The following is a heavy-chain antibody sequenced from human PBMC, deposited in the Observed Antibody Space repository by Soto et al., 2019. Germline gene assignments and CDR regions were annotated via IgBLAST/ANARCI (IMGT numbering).Heavy chain of an antibody. Sequence: GGSLRLSCAASGFTFSSYAMHWVRQAPGKGLEWVAVISYDGSNKYYADSVKGRFTISRDNSKNTLYLQMNSLRAEDTAVYYCARVGYTNPLYYYYGMDVWGQGTTVTVSS. V-gene: IGHV3-30-3*01. D-gene: IGHD6-13*01. CDR2: ISYDGSNK. CDR3: ARVGYTNPLYYYYGMDV. CDR1: GFTFSSYA. J-gene: IGHJ6*02.